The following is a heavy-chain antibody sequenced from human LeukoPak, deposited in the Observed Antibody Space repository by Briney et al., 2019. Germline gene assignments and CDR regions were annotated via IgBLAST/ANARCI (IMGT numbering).Heavy chain of an antibody. CDR2: IIPIFGTA. Sequence: SVKVSCKASGGTFSSYAISWVRQAPGQGLEWMGGIIPIFGTANYAQKFQGRVTITTDESTSTAYMELSSLRSEDTAVYYCARVNVPQRRRIAAAVWFDPWGQGTLVTVSS. D-gene: IGHD6-13*01. J-gene: IGHJ5*02. V-gene: IGHV1-69*05. CDR3: ARVNVPQRRRIAAAVWFDP. CDR1: GGTFSSYA.